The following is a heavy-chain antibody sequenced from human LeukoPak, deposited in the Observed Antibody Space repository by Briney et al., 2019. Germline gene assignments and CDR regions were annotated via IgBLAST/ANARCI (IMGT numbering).Heavy chain of an antibody. V-gene: IGHV3-33*06. D-gene: IGHD6-19*01. Sequence: GGPLRLSCTASGFTFSSYGMHWVRQAPGKGLEWVAVIWYDGSNKYYADSVKGRFTISRDNSKNTLYLQMNSLRAEDTAVYYCAKKAQGLYYYYGMDVWGQGTTVTVSS. CDR3: AKKAQGLYYYYGMDV. CDR2: IWYDGSNK. J-gene: IGHJ6*02. CDR1: GFTFSSYG.